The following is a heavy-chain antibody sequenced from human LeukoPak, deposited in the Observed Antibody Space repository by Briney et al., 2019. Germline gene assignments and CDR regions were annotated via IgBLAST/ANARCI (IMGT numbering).Heavy chain of an antibody. D-gene: IGHD3-22*01. J-gene: IGHJ4*02. CDR3: ARQAGMFTTFDF. CDR2: ISYSGTT. V-gene: IGHV4-59*08. CDR1: SGSISTYY. Sequence: SETLSLTCTVSSGSISTYYRTWIRQPPGKGLEWIGYISYSGTTKYKPSLARRITISLDTSKNQFCLEMRSMTAADTAIYYCARQAGMFTTFDFWGPGTLVTVSS.